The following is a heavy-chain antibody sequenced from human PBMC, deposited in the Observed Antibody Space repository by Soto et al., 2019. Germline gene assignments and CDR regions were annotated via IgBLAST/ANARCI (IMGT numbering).Heavy chain of an antibody. Sequence: QVQLVESGGGVVQPGRSLRLSCAASGFTFSSYAMHWVRQAPGKGLEWVAVISYDGSNKYYADSVKGRFTISRENSKNTLYLQMNSLRAEDTAVYYCERVQPVDYWGQGTLVTVSS. CDR2: ISYDGSNK. J-gene: IGHJ4*02. CDR3: ERVQPVDY. V-gene: IGHV3-30-3*01. D-gene: IGHD6-13*01. CDR1: GFTFSSYA.